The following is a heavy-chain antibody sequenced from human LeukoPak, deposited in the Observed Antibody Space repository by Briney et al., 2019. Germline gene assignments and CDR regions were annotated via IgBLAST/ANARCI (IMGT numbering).Heavy chain of an antibody. Sequence: PGGSLRLSCVTSTFTFNNHGMHWVRQAPGKGLEWVAVIAADGGVKHYTYSVKGRLVLTRDDSKNTVYLEMNNVKVEDTAVYYCAREATWGQWYFDHWGQGAPVIVSS. CDR2: IAADGGVK. CDR1: TFTFNNHG. V-gene: IGHV3-30*03. CDR3: AREATWGQWYFDH. D-gene: IGHD6-19*01. J-gene: IGHJ4*02.